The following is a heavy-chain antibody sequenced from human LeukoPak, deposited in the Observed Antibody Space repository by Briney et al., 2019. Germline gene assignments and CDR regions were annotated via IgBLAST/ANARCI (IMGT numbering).Heavy chain of an antibody. CDR3: ARIYDFWSGYYYYYGMDV. CDR1: GXTFSSYS. Sequence: SLRLSXXASGXTFSSYSMNWVRQAPGKGLEWVSSISSSSSYIYYADSVKGRFTISRDNAKNSLYLQMNSLRAEDTAVYYCARIYDFWSGYYYYYGMDVWGQGTTVTVSS. D-gene: IGHD3-3*01. J-gene: IGHJ6*02. CDR2: ISSSSSYI. V-gene: IGHV3-21*01.